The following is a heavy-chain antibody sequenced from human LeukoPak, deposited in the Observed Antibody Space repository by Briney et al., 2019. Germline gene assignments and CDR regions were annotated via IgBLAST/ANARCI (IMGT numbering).Heavy chain of an antibody. Sequence: ASVKVSCKASGCTFTGYYMHWVRQAPGQGLEWMGWINPNSGGTICAQKFQGRVTMTRDTSISTAYMDLSRLRSDDTAMYYCAKGTTVVPNFDYWGQGTLVTVSS. CDR1: GCTFTGYY. V-gene: IGHV1-2*02. D-gene: IGHD4-11*01. CDR3: AKGTTVVPNFDY. J-gene: IGHJ4*02. CDR2: INPNSGGT.